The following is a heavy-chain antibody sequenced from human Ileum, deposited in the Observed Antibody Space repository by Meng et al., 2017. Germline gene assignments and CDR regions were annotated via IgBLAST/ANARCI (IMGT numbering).Heavy chain of an antibody. CDR1: GGLLSSSV. V-gene: IGHV1-69*10. D-gene: IGHD2-15*01. CDR2: IIPILNAS. Sequence: QVQLVQSGAEVKYPGSSVTVPCKASGGLLSSSVIGWLRQAPGRGLEWMGGIIPILNASTYAQNFKGRVTLSADMATTTVYMELSSLTSDDTAVYFCARDCSGGGCFDPWGQGTLVTVSS. J-gene: IGHJ5*02. CDR3: ARDCSGGGCFDP.